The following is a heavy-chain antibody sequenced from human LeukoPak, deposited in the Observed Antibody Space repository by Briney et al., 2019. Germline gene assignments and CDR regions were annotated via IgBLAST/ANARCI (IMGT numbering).Heavy chain of an antibody. CDR3: TTDPSEYIPDQYYYDSSGYYSDAFDI. J-gene: IGHJ3*02. D-gene: IGHD3-22*01. V-gene: IGHV3-15*01. CDR2: IKSKTDGGTT. Sequence: PGGSLRLSCAASGFSLSAYNMNWVRQAPGKGLEWVGRIKSKTDGGTTDYAAPVEGRFTISRDDSKNTLYLQMNSLKTEDTAVYYCTTDPSEYIPDQYYYDSSGYYSDAFDIWGQGTMVTVSS. CDR1: GFSLSAYN.